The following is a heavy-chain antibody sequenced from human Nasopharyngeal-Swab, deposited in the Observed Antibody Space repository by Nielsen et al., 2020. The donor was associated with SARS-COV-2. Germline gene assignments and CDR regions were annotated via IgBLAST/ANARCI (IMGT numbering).Heavy chain of an antibody. CDR3: ARGSSDWNGIDY. V-gene: IGHV3-74*03. J-gene: IGHJ4*02. CDR2: IDIAGTVT. D-gene: IGHD6-19*01. Sequence: VRQAPGKGLVGVSRIDIAGTVTSYADSLKGRFTISRDNAKNTLYLQMNSLRVEDTAIYYCARGSSDWNGIDYWGQGTLVTVS.